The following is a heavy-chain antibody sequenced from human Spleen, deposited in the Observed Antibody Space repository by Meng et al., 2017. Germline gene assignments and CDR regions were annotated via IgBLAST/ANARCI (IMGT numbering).Heavy chain of an antibody. V-gene: IGHV1-69*05. CDR2: INAVFGTT. J-gene: IGHJ5*02. D-gene: IGHD6-13*01. Sequence: SVKVSCKASGGIFSNYVIGWVRQAPGQGLEWMGGINAVFGTTNYAQKFQGRVTITTDESTSTAYMELSSLRSEDTAVYYCARSRVSSWYAWGWSDPWGQGTLVTVSS. CDR1: GGIFSNYV. CDR3: ARSRVSSWYAWGWSDP.